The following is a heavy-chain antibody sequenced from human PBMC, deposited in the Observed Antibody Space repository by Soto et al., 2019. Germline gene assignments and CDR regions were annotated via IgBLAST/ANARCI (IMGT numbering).Heavy chain of an antibody. J-gene: IGHJ6*02. CDR3: AREVPVYYYYGMDV. V-gene: IGHV1-69*06. CDR1: GGTFSSYA. Sequence: GAAVKVSGKPSGGTFSSYAISWVRQAPGQGLEWMGGIIPIFGTANYAQKFQGRVTITADNSKNTLYLQMNSLRAEDTAEYYCAREVPVYYYYGMDVWGQGTTVTVSS. CDR2: IIPIFGTA.